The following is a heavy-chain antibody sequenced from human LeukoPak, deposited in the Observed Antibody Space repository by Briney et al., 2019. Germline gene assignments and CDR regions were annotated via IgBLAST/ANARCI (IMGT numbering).Heavy chain of an antibody. CDR1: GFTSSNAW. Sequence: PGGSLRLXCAVSGFTSSNAWMSWVRQAPGKGLEWVGRIKSKTDGGTRDYAAPVKGRFTISRDDPKNTLYLQMNSLKTDETAVYCCTIFDFAAFFIGGQGKMFTV. CDR3: TIFDFAAFFI. CDR2: IKSKTDGGTR. J-gene: IGHJ3*02. D-gene: IGHD3-9*01. V-gene: IGHV3-15*01.